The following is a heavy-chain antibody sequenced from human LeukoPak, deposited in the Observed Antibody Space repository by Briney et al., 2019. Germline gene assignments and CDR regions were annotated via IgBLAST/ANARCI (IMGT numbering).Heavy chain of an antibody. CDR1: GFTFSNYW. Sequence: GGSLRLSCAASGFTFSNYWMSWVRQAPGKGLEWVAIIKQDGSEKYSVDSVKGRFIISRDNAKNSLYLQMNRLRAEDTAVYYCARDSLEYTTSSAAYWGQGTLVTVSS. J-gene: IGHJ4*02. CDR2: IKQDGSEK. V-gene: IGHV3-7*01. D-gene: IGHD6-6*01. CDR3: ARDSLEYTTSSAAY.